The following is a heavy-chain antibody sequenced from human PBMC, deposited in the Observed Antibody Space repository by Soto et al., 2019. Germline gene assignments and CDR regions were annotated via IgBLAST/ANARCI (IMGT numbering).Heavy chain of an antibody. CDR1: GFSLSTGGMR. D-gene: IGHD3-22*01. CDR3: ARTSYDSSGYFDY. V-gene: IGHV2-70*04. CDR2: IDWDDDK. J-gene: IGHJ4*02. Sequence: SGPTLVNPTQTLTLTCTFSGFSLSTGGMRVSWIRQPPVKALEWLARIDWDDDKFYSTSLKTRLTISKDTSKHQVVLTVTNMDPVYTATYYCARTSYDSSGYFDYWGQVILVTVSS.